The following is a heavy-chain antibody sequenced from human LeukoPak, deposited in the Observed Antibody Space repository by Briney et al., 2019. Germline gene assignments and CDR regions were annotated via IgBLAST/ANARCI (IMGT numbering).Heavy chain of an antibody. CDR1: GFTFSSYG. J-gene: IGHJ4*02. CDR3: ARLAGRWYFDY. Sequence: GRSLRLSCAASGFTFSSYGMHWVRQAPGKGLEWVAVISYDGSNKYYADSVKGRFTISRDNSKNTLYLQMNSLRAEDTAVYYCARLAGRWYFDYWGQGTLVTVSS. CDR2: ISYDGSNK. V-gene: IGHV3-30*03. D-gene: IGHD6-13*01.